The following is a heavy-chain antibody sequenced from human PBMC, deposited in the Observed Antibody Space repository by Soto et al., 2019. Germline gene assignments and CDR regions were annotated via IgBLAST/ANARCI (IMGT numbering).Heavy chain of an antibody. D-gene: IGHD3-3*01. CDR1: GYSFTSYW. CDR3: ARVLRFLEWLPYTYYYYYGMDV. Sequence: PGESLKVSCQGSGYSFTSYWIGWVRQMPGKGLEWMGIIYPGDSDTRYSPSFQGQVTISADKSISTAYLQWSSLKASDTAMYYCARVLRFLEWLPYTYYYYYGMDVWGQGTTVTVSS. V-gene: IGHV5-51*01. CDR2: IYPGDSDT. J-gene: IGHJ6*02.